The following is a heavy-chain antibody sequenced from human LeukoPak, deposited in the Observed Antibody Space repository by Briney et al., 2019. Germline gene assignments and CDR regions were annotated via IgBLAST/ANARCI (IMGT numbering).Heavy chain of an antibody. J-gene: IGHJ5*02. CDR3: ARDGPGGVVVAAAFDP. CDR1: GYTFTSYG. D-gene: IGHD2-15*01. Sequence: ASVKVSRKASGYTFTSYGISWVRQAPGQGLEWMGWISAYNGNTNYAQKLQGRVTMTTDTSTSTAYMELRSLRSDDTAVYYCARDGPGGVVVAAAFDPWGQGTLVTVSS. CDR2: ISAYNGNT. V-gene: IGHV1-18*01.